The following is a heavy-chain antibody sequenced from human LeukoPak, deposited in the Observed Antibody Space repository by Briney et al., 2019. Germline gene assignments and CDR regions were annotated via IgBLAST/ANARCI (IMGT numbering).Heavy chain of an antibody. Sequence: EAPVKVSCKVSGYTLTELSMHWVRQAPGKGLEWMGGFDPEDGETIYAQKFQGRVTMTEDTSTGTAYMELSSLRSEDTAVYYCATGGIVATIRPSLFPWGMDVWGQGTTVTVSS. D-gene: IGHD5-12*01. CDR3: ATGGIVATIRPSLFPWGMDV. CDR1: GYTLTELS. V-gene: IGHV1-24*01. J-gene: IGHJ6*02. CDR2: FDPEDGET.